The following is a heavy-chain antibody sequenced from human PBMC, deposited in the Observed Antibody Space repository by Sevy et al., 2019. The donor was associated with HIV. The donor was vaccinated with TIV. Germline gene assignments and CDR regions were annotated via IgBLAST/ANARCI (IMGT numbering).Heavy chain of an antibody. CDR1: GLTFSSYV. CDR2: ISGSGGYT. Sequence: GGSLRLSCTASGLTFSSYVMSWVRQAPGKGLEWVSTISGSGGYTYGADSVKRRFTISRDNSKNTVYLQMNSLTVEDTAKYYCAKEYSSGYSWGQGILVTVSS. CDR3: AKEYSSGYS. D-gene: IGHD3-22*01. J-gene: IGHJ4*02. V-gene: IGHV3-23*01.